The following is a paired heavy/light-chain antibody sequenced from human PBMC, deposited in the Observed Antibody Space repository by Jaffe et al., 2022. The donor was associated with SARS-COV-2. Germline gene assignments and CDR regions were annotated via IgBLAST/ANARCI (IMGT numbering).Heavy chain of an antibody. D-gene: IGHD2-15*01. CDR3: ARRSNDFCSGDYCYHDAFDI. CDR2: IHYTGKT. Sequence: QMQLRESGPGLVKPSETLSLTCTVSGGSITRDHYDWGWIRQPPGKGLEWIGNIHYTGKTYNNPSLQSRVTISVDTSRRQFSLKLRSVTAADTAVYYCARRSNDFCSGDYCYHDAFDIWGQGTVATVSS. J-gene: IGHJ3*02. V-gene: IGHV4-39*01. CDR1: GGSITRDHYD.
Light chain of an antibody. Sequence: DIQMTQSPSSLSASVGDRVTITCRASQSIGTYLNWYQQRPGKAPKLLIYAASKLYGGVPSRFSGSGSGTDFTLTISSLQLEDFAIYFCQRSHSGPLTFGQGTILEIK. V-gene: IGKV1-39*01. CDR3: QRSHSGPLT. CDR1: QSIGTY. CDR2: AAS. J-gene: IGKJ2*01.